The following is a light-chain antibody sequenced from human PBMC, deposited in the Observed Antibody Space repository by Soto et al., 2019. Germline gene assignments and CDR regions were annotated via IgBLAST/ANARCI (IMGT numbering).Light chain of an antibody. V-gene: IGKV3-15*01. CDR1: QSVGRA. CDR2: AAS. CDR3: PQYRNWPPLT. Sequence: EIVMTQSPATLSVSPGETATLSCRASQSVGRAVAWYQHKPGQAPRHLIVAASIRATGVTGRFSGGGSGTEFTLTISSLQSEDFAVYYCPQYRNWPPLTCGGGTTVEIK. J-gene: IGKJ4*01.